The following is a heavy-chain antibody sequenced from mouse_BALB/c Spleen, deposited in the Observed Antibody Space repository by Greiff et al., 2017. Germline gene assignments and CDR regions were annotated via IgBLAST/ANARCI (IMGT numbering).Heavy chain of an antibody. CDR2: IYPSDSYT. Sequence: QVQLQQPGAELVRPGASVKLSCKASGYTFTSYWINWVKQRPGQGLEWIGNIYPSDSYTNYNQKFKGKATLTVDTSSSTAYMQLSSLTSEDSAVYYCTRSHALYGNYDYWGQGTTLTVSS. D-gene: IGHD2-1*01. CDR1: GYTFTSYW. J-gene: IGHJ2*01. V-gene: IGHV1-69*02. CDR3: TRSHALYGNYDY.